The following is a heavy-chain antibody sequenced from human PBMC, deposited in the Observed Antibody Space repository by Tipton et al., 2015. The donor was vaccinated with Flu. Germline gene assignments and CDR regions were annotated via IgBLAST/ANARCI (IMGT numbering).Heavy chain of an antibody. CDR1: GYSISRGYY. CDR2: FYHSGIT. CDR3: AAYYYDTSGPIFDC. J-gene: IGHJ4*02. Sequence: LRLSCAVSGYSISRGYYWGWVRQPPGKGLEWLGSFYHSGITYYNPSLKSRVTISLDTSKNQFSLKLSSVTAADTDVYYCAAYYYDTSGPIFDCWGQGTLVTVSS. V-gene: IGHV4-38-2*01. D-gene: IGHD3-22*01.